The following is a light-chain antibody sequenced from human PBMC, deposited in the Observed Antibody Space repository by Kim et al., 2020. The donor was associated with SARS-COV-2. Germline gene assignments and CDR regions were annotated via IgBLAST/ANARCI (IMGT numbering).Light chain of an antibody. CDR3: YSAAGV. CDR1: VLAKKY. V-gene: IGLV3-27*01. CDR2: KDS. J-gene: IGLJ3*02. Sequence: SYELTQPSSVSVSPGQTARITCSGDVLAKKYARWFQQKPGHAPVLVIYKDSERPSGIPERFSGSSSGTTVTLTISGAQVEDEADYYCYSAAGVFGGGTQLTVL.